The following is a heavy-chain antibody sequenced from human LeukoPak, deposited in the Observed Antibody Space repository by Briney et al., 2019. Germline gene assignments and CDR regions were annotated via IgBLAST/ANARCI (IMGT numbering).Heavy chain of an antibody. CDR1: GFTFSNYW. J-gene: IGHJ6*03. D-gene: IGHD2-15*01. CDR3: ARVVRFCSGGNCYYYYMDV. Sequence: GSLRLSCAASGFTFSNYWMHWVRQAPGKGLVWVSRINSDGSSTGYADSVKGRFTISRDNAKNTLYLQMNSLRAEDTAVYYCARVVRFCSGGNCYYYYMDVWGKGTTVTVSS. V-gene: IGHV3-74*01. CDR2: INSDGSST.